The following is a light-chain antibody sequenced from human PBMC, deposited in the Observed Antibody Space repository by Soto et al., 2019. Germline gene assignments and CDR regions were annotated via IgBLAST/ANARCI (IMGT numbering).Light chain of an antibody. CDR2: DNH. Sequence: QSVLTQPPSVSAAPGLRVTIFCSGSSSTIGANYVSWYQQLPGTAPILLIYDNHHRPSGIPDRFSGSKSGTSATLVITGLQTGDEADYYCGTWDSNLNNGVLFGGGTKLTVL. J-gene: IGLJ3*02. CDR1: SSTIGANY. V-gene: IGLV1-51*01. CDR3: GTWDSNLNNGVL.